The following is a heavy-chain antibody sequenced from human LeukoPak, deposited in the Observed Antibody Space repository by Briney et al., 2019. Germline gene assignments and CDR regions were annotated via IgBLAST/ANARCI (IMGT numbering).Heavy chain of an antibody. CDR1: GSSPSSYY. V-gene: IGHV4-59*01. Sequence: SESQSLTCSVSGSSPSSYYWDWLRQSPGKGLEWVGYISDTGKTDSNPSLKSRVNISLDKSKKQFSLRLRSVTAADSALYYCATGYYEPFATWGPGILVTVSS. J-gene: IGHJ5*02. CDR3: ATGYYEPFAT. D-gene: IGHD3-22*01. CDR2: ISDTGKT.